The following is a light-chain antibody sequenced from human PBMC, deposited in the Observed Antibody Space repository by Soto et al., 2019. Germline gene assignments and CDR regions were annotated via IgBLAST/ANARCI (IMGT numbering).Light chain of an antibody. CDR3: QQYYSYPIT. V-gene: IGKV1-39*01. J-gene: IGKJ5*01. CDR1: QSIASY. Sequence: DIQMTQSPSSLSASVGDSVTITCRASQSIASYVNWYQQKPGKAPKLLILGAVILQSGVPSRFSGSGSGTDFTLTISCLQSEDFATYYCQQYYSYPITFGQGTRLENK. CDR2: GAV.